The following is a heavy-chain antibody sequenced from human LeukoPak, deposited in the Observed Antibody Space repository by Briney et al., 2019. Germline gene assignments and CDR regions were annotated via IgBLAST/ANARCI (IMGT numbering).Heavy chain of an antibody. CDR1: GGSFSAYY. Sequence: SETLSLTCAVYGGSFSAYYWSWIRQPPGKGLEWIGSIYYTGSTYYNPSLKSRVTMSVDTSKNQFSLKLSSVTAADTAVYYCVEMATRWYFDHWGQGTLATVSS. CDR2: IYYTGST. CDR3: VEMATRWYFDH. J-gene: IGHJ4*02. D-gene: IGHD5-24*01. V-gene: IGHV4-34*01.